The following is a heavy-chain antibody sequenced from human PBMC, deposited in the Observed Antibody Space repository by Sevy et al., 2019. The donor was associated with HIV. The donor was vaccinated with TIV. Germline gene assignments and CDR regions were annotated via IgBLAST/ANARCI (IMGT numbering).Heavy chain of an antibody. D-gene: IGHD5-18*01. CDR2: INHSGST. J-gene: IGHJ3*02. CDR1: GGSFSGYY. V-gene: IGHV4-34*01. CDR3: ARGGVVGYSYGYRWHAFDI. Sequence: SETLSLTCAVYGGSFSGYYWSWIRQPPGKGLEWIGEINHSGSTKYNPSLKSRVTISVDTSKNQFSLKLTSVTAADTAVYYCARGGVVGYSYGYRWHAFDIWSQGTMVTVSS.